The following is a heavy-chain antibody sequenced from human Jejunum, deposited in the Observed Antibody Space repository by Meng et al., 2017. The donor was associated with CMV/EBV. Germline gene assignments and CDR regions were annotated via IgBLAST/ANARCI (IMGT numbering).Heavy chain of an antibody. CDR1: GFNFSSFG. Sequence: CVASGFNFSSFGMHWVRQAPGKGLEWVAFIRYDESIKYYAHSVKGRFTISRDNSENTLYLQMNSLRDEDMGVYYCAKSLSSASWDYWGQGTLVTVSS. V-gene: IGHV3-30*02. D-gene: IGHD2-2*01. CDR3: AKSLSSASWDY. CDR2: IRYDESIK. J-gene: IGHJ4*02.